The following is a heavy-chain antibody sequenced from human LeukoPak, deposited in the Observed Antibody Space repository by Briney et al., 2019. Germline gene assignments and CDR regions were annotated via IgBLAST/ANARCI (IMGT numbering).Heavy chain of an antibody. J-gene: IGHJ4*02. CDR3: ARGGRIQLERRGYFDY. V-gene: IGHV3-74*01. CDR2: ITSDGSNT. D-gene: IGHD1-1*01. Sequence: GGSLRLSCAASGFTFSSYWMHWVRQAPGKGLVWVSRITSDGSNTNYADSVKGRFTISRDNAKNTLYLHMNSLRAEDTAVYYCARGGRIQLERRGYFDYWGQGTLVTVSS. CDR1: GFTFSSYW.